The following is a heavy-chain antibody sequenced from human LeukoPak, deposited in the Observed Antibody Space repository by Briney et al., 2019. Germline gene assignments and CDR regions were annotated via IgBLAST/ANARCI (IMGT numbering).Heavy chain of an antibody. CDR1: GDSITSHNW. CDR3: ASCLFDYYYFDQ. Sequence: SETLSLTCAVSGDSITSHNWWSWVRQSPGKGLEWIGEIYHSGTTNYSPSLKSRVTISVDKSKNQLSLRLTSVTAADTAVYFCASCLFDYYYFDQWGHGSLVTVSS. D-gene: IGHD3-10*01. V-gene: IGHV4-4*02. J-gene: IGHJ4*01. CDR2: IYHSGTT.